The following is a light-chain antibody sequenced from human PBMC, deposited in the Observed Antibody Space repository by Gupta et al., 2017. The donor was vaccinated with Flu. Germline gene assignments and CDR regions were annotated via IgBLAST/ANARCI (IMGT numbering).Light chain of an antibody. CDR2: RAS. CDR1: QRLSTS. J-gene: IGKJ1*01. V-gene: IGKV1-5*03. Sequence: IQMTQSPSTLSASVGDRVTITCRASQRLSTSLTWYQQKPGKAPNLLIYRASILQSGGPSRSSGSGAATEYSLTISIRHPDDFATSYYQHDSSTSRTFGQGTKVEIK. CDR3: QHDSSTSRT.